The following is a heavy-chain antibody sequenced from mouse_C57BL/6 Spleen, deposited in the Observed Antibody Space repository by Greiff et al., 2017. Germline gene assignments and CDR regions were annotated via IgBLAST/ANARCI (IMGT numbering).Heavy chain of an antibody. D-gene: IGHD1-1*01. V-gene: IGHV1-82*01. CDR1: GYAFSSSW. J-gene: IGHJ4*01. Sequence: QVQLQQSGPELVKPGASVKISCKASGYAFSSSWMNWVKQRPGKGLEWIGRIYPGDGDTNYNGKFKGKATLTADKSSSTAYMQLSSLTSEDSEVYFCAREAYYYGSSPMDYWGQGTSVTVSS. CDR3: AREAYYYGSSPMDY. CDR2: IYPGDGDT.